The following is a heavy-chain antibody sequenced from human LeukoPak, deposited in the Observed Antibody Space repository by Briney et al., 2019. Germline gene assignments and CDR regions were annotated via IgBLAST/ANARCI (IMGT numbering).Heavy chain of an antibody. CDR1: GGSISSGGYY. CDR3: ARAGYCSSTSCYFDY. V-gene: IGHV4-31*03. CDR2: IYCSGST. Sequence: SQTLSLTCTVSGGSISSGGYYWSWIRQHPGKGLEWIGYIYCSGSTYYNPSLKSRVTISVDTSKNQFSLKLSSVTAADTAVYYCARAGYCSSTSCYFDYWGQGTLVTVSS. D-gene: IGHD2-2*01. J-gene: IGHJ4*02.